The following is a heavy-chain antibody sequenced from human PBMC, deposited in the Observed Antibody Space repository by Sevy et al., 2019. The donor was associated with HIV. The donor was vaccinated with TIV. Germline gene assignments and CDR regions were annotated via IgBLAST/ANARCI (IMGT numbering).Heavy chain of an antibody. CDR1: GFTFSTYA. Sequence: GGSLRLSCAASGFTFSTYAMTWVRQAPGKGLEWDSVITISGGSTYYADSVKGRFTISRDNSKNNLYLQMNSLRAEDTAVYYCAKDHVSGTYYTGDFDYWGQGTLVTVSS. J-gene: IGHJ4*02. CDR2: ITISGGST. CDR3: AKDHVSGTYYTGDFDY. D-gene: IGHD3-10*01. V-gene: IGHV3-23*01.